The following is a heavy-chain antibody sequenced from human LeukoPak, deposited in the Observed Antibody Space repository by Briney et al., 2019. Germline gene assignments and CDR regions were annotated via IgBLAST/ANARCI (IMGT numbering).Heavy chain of an antibody. J-gene: IGHJ4*02. Sequence: PGWSLRLSCVASGFTFSSYSMNWVRQAPGEGLEWVSSISGSSSYIFYADSVKGRFTISRDNAKNPLYLQMNSLRAEDTAVYYCARDYIYCGGDCFVDNWGQGTLVTVSS. V-gene: IGHV3-21*01. CDR1: GFTFSSYS. CDR2: ISGSSSYI. CDR3: ARDYIYCGGDCFVDN. D-gene: IGHD2-21*02.